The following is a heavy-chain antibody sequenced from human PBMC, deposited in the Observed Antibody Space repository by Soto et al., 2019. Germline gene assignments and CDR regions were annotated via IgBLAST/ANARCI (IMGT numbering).Heavy chain of an antibody. CDR3: ARDLHDILTGYPDY. J-gene: IGHJ4*02. CDR1: GDSFTSYA. D-gene: IGHD3-9*01. V-gene: IGHV1-3*01. CDR2: INAGNGNT. Sequence: GASVKLSCKACGDSFTSYAMHWVRQAPRQRLEWMGWINAGNGNTKYSQKFQGRVTITRDTSASTAYMELSSLRSEDTAVYYCARDLHDILTGYPDYWGQGTLVTVSS.